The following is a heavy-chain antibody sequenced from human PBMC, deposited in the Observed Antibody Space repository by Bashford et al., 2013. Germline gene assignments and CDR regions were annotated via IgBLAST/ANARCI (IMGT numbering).Heavy chain of an antibody. V-gene: IGHV3-23*01. Sequence: VRQAPGKGLEWVSAISGSGGSTYYADSVKGRFTISRDNSKNTLYLQMNSLRAEDTAVYYCAKLDSSGWYARYWGQGTLVTVSS. CDR2: ISGSGGST. J-gene: IGHJ4*02. CDR3: AKLDSSGWYARY. D-gene: IGHD6-19*01.